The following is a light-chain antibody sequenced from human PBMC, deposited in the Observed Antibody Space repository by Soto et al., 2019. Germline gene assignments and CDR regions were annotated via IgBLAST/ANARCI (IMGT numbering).Light chain of an antibody. CDR2: AAS. J-gene: IGKJ1*01. CDR1: QGIIDY. Sequence: DIQMTQSPSSLSASVGDTVTITCRASQGIIDYLAWYQQRPGKVPKLLIYAASTLQTGVPSRFSGSGAGTDFTLTISSLQPEDVGTYYCQKYDTAPQTFGPGTRVEIK. V-gene: IGKV1-27*01. CDR3: QKYDTAPQT.